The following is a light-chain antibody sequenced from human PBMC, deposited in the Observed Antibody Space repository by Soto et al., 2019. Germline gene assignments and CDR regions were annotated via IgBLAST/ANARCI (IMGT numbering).Light chain of an antibody. CDR3: QQRSNWPLT. Sequence: EIVLTQSPATLSLSPGERATLSSRARQSVSNYLAGYQQQPGQAPSLLISDASNRTTGIPARFSSSGSGADFTPTISSLEPEDFAVYYCQQRSNWPLTFGGGTKVEI. V-gene: IGKV3-11*01. J-gene: IGKJ4*01. CDR1: QSVSNY. CDR2: DAS.